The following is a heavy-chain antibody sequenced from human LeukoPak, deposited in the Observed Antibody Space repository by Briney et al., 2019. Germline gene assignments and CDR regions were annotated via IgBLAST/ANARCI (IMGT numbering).Heavy chain of an antibody. CDR2: ISSSGSST. J-gene: IGHJ4*02. D-gene: IGHD3-22*01. CDR3: ARDLSHRSGEADY. CDR1: GFTFSDFY. V-gene: IGHV3-11*05. Sequence: GGSPRLSCAASGFTFSDFYMSWIRQAPGKGLEWISYISSSGSSTNYADSVKGRLTISRDNAKKSLYLQMNSLRAEDTAVYYCARDLSHRSGEADYWGQGTLVTVSS.